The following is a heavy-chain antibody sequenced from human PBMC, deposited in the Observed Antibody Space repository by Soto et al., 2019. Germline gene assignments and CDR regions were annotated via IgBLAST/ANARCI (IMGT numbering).Heavy chain of an antibody. Sequence: GESLKISCKGSGYSFTSNWIGWVRQMPGKGLEWMGIIHPGDSSTRYSPSFQGQVTISADKSISTAYLQWSSLKASDAAMYYCAKWPVGASRNWFDPWGQGTLVTVSS. CDR3: AKWPVGASRNWFDP. V-gene: IGHV5-51*01. CDR1: GYSFTSNW. CDR2: IHPGDSST. D-gene: IGHD1-26*01. J-gene: IGHJ5*02.